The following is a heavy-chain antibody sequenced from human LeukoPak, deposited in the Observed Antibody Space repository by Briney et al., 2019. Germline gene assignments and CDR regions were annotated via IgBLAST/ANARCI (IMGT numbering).Heavy chain of an antibody. CDR2: IYYSGST. CDR1: GGSISSYY. J-gene: IGHJ3*02. Sequence: SETLSLTCTVSGGSISSYYWSWLRQPPGKGLEWIGSIYYSGSTYYNPSLKSRVTISVDTSKNQFSLKLSSVTAADTAVYYCARRLVGTSVLNDAFDIWGQGTMVTVSS. V-gene: IGHV4-39*01. D-gene: IGHD2-15*01. CDR3: ARRLVGTSVLNDAFDI.